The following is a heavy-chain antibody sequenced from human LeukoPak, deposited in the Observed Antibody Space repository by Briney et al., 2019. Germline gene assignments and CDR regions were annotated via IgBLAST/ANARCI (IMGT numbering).Heavy chain of an antibody. D-gene: IGHD2-2*01. CDR1: GGSVSSDTHY. CDR3: ARALSSTRTLDV. J-gene: IGHJ6*04. Sequence: SETLSLTCTVSGGSVSSDTHYWSWIRQPPGKGLEWIGEINHSGSTNYNPSLKSRVTISVDTSKNQFSLKLSSVTAADTAVYYCARALSSTRTLDVWGKGTTVTVSS. V-gene: IGHV4-61*01. CDR2: INHSGST.